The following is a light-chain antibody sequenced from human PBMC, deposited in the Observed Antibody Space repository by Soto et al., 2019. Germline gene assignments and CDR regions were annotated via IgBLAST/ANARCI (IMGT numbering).Light chain of an antibody. Sequence: ELVLTQSPATLSLSPGERATLSCRSSQSIGLAIAWYQHKPGQAPRLLIFDASQRATGIPARFRGSGSGTEFTLTISSLQSEDFAVYYCQQYNNWPFITVGQGTRREIK. CDR3: QQYNNWPFIT. V-gene: IGKV3D-15*01. CDR1: QSIGLA. J-gene: IGKJ5*01. CDR2: DAS.